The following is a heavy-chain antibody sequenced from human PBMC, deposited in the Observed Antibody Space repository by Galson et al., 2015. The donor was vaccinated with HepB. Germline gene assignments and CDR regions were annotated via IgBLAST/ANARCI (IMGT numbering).Heavy chain of an antibody. CDR1: GFSFSSYA. J-gene: IGHJ4*02. V-gene: IGHV3-23*01. D-gene: IGHD1-1*01. CDR2: CSDSGGST. Sequence: SLRLSCAASGFSFSSYAMSWVRQAPGRGLEWVSTCSDSGGSTFYADSVKGRFTISRDNSKNTLYLQMNSLRAEDTALYYCAILETWKNFDSWGQGTLVTVSS. CDR3: AILETWKNFDS.